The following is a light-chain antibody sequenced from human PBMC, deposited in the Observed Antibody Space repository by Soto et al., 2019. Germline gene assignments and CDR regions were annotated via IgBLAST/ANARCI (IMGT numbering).Light chain of an antibody. CDR1: QTISTF. CDR2: RAS. Sequence: DIQMTQSPSSLSASVGDRVTISCRASQTISTFLHWYQQKPGKAPNLLIYRASILQSGVPSRFSGSGSGTDFTLTISSLQPEDSATYYCQQSDSTPTTFGQGTRLEIK. CDR3: QQSDSTPTT. V-gene: IGKV1-39*01. J-gene: IGKJ5*01.